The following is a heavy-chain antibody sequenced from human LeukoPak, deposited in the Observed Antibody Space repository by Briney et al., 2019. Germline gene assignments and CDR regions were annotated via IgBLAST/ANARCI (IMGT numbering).Heavy chain of an antibody. CDR2: IIPIFGTA. D-gene: IGHD5-18*01. J-gene: IGHJ3*02. CDR3: ARERTAMVTLDAFDI. V-gene: IGHV1-69*13. CDR1: GYTFTSYA. Sequence: SVKVSCKASGYTFTSYAISWVRQAPGQGLEWMGGIIPIFGTANYAQKFQGRVTITADESTSTAYMELSSLRSEDTAVYYCARERTAMVTLDAFDIWGQGTMVTVSS.